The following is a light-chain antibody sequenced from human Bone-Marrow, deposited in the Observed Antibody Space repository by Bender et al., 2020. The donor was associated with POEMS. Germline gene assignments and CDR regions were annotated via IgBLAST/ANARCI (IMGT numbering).Light chain of an antibody. V-gene: IGLV1-44*01. CDR1: SSNIGAHA. CDR2: SSH. CDR3: AAWHDSLSGPRV. J-gene: IGLJ3*02. Sequence: QSVLTQPPSASGTPGQRVTISCSGGSSNIGAHAVNWYQHLPGTAPKLLIYSSHRRPSEVPDRFSGSRSGTSASLAISGLQSEDEADYYCAAWHDSLSGPRVFGGGTKLTVL.